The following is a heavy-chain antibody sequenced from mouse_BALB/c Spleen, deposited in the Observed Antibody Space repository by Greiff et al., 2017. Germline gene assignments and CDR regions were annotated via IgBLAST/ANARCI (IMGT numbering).Heavy chain of an antibody. D-gene: IGHD1-1*01. CDR1: GYTFTSYW. V-gene: IGHV1-87*01. Sequence: QVQLQQSGAELARPGASVKLSCKASGYTFTSYWMQWVKQRPGQGLEWIGAIYPGDGDTRYTQKFKGKATLTADKSSSTAYMQLSSLASEDSAVYYCARSTVVAPYAMDYWGQGTSVTVSS. J-gene: IGHJ4*01. CDR3: ARSTVVAPYAMDY. CDR2: IYPGDGDT.